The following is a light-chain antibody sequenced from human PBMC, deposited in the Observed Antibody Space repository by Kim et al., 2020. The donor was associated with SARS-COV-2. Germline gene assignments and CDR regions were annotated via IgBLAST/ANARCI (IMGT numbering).Light chain of an antibody. V-gene: IGKV4-1*01. CDR3: QQYYSTPLT. J-gene: IGKJ4*01. CDR1: QSVLYSSNNKNY. Sequence: DIVMTQSPDSLAVSLGERATINYKSSQSVLYSSNNKNYLAWYQQKPGQPPKLLIYWASTRESGVPDRFSGSGSGTDFTLTISSLQAEDVAVYYCQQYYSTPLTFGGGTKLEI. CDR2: WAS.